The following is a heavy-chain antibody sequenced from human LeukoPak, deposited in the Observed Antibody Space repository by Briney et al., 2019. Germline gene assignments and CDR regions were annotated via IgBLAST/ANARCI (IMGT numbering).Heavy chain of an antibody. V-gene: IGHV4-59*01. Sequence: SETLSLTCTVSGGSISSYYWSWIRQPPGRGLEWIGYIYYSGSTNYNPSLKSRVTISVDTSKNQFSLKLSSVTAADTAVYYCARTIAAAATDPGYFDYWGQGTLATVSS. J-gene: IGHJ4*02. D-gene: IGHD6-13*01. CDR2: IYYSGST. CDR3: ARTIAAAATDPGYFDY. CDR1: GGSISSYY.